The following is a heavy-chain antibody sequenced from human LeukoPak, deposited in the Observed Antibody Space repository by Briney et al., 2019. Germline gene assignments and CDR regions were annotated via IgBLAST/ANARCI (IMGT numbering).Heavy chain of an antibody. D-gene: IGHD6-25*01. J-gene: IGHJ4*02. CDR3: AKDRSSGWYSEY. CDR1: GFTFNNYA. V-gene: IGHV3-23*01. CDR2: ISGSGGTT. Sequence: GGSLRLSCAASGFTFNNYAMTWVRQAPGKGLEWVSAISGSGGTTYYADSVKGRFAISRDNSRNTLYLQMNSLRAEDTAIYYCAKDRSSGWYSEYWGQGTLVTVSS.